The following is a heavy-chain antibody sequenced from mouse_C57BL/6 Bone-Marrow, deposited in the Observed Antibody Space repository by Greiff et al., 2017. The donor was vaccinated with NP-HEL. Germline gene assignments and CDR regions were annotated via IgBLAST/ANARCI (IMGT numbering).Heavy chain of an antibody. Sequence: QVQLKQPGAELVRPGSSVKLSCKASGYTFTSYWMHWVKQRPIQGLEWIGNIDPSDSETHYNQKFKDKATLTVDKSSSTAYMQLSSLTSEDSAVYYCARSPFLLYFDYWGQGTTLTVSS. J-gene: IGHJ2*01. CDR3: ARSPFLLYFDY. V-gene: IGHV1-52*01. CDR2: IDPSDSET. CDR1: GYTFTSYW.